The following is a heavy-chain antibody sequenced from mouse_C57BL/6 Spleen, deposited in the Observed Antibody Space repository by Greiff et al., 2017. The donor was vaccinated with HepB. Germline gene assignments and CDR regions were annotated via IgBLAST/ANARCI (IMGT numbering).Heavy chain of an antibody. J-gene: IGHJ3*01. CDR3: TRDDYEDWFAY. CDR1: GFTFSSYA. Sequence: EVKVVESGEGLVKPGGSLKLSCAASGFTFSSYAMSWVRQTPEKRLEWVAYISSGGDYIYYADTVKGRFTISRDNARNTLYLQMSSLKSEDTAMYYCTRDDYEDWFAYWGQGTLVTVSA. CDR2: ISSGGDYI. V-gene: IGHV5-9-1*02. D-gene: IGHD2-4*01.